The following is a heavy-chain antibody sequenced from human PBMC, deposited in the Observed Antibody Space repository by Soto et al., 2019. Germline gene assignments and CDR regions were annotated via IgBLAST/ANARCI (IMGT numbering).Heavy chain of an antibody. Sequence: LRLSCAASRFTFSSYGMHWVRQAPGKGLEWVAVISYDGSNKYYADSVKGRFTISRDNSKNTLYLQMNSLRAEDTAVYYCAKDLTYSSSYYYYGMDVWGQGTTVTVSS. CDR1: RFTFSSYG. J-gene: IGHJ6*02. CDR3: AKDLTYSSSYYYYGMDV. D-gene: IGHD6-13*01. V-gene: IGHV3-30*18. CDR2: ISYDGSNK.